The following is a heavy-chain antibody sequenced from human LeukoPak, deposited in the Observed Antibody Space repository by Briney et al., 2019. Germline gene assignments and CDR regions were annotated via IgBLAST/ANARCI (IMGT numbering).Heavy chain of an antibody. V-gene: IGHV1-8*01. CDR3: ARKFVGSRGYYFDN. J-gene: IGHJ4*02. CDR2: MNPNTGNT. Sequence: ASVKVSCKASGYTFTSYDINWVRQATGQGLEWMGWMNPNTGNTGYAQKFQGRFTMTRNTSITTAYMELSGLRSEDTSVYYCARKFVGSRGYYFDNWGQGTLVTVSS. CDR1: GYTFTSYD. D-gene: IGHD3-10*01.